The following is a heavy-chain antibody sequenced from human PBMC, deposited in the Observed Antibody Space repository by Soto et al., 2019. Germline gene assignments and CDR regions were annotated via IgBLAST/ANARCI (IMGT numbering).Heavy chain of an antibody. D-gene: IGHD6-6*01. CDR2: INHSGST. Sequence: SETMSLTCAVYGGSFSGYYLSWIRQPPGKGLEWIGEINHSGSTNYNPSLKSRVTISVDTSKNQFSLKLSSVTAADTAVYYCATSPRENSSSSGGYFYYGMDVWGQGTTVTVSS. V-gene: IGHV4-34*01. CDR3: ATSPRENSSSSGGYFYYGMDV. J-gene: IGHJ6*02. CDR1: GGSFSGYY.